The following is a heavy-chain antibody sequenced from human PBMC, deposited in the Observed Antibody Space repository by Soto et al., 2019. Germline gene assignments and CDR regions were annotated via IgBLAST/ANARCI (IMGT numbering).Heavy chain of an antibody. V-gene: IGHV4-30-4*01. D-gene: IGHD4-17*01. CDR1: GGSLTTGDYY. Sequence: QVQLQESGPGLAKPSQTLSLICTVSGGSLTTGDYYWTWIRQSPGEGLEWIGYTSRSGNVFYNPSLKSRITISLDMSKHQFSLKLNSVTAADTAVYYCARGNDYVYFYDYWGQGTLVTVSS. J-gene: IGHJ4*02. CDR2: TSRSGNV. CDR3: ARGNDYVYFYDY.